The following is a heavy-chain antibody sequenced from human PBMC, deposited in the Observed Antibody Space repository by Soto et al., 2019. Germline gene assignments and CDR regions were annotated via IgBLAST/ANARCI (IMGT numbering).Heavy chain of an antibody. CDR2: IYHSGST. D-gene: IGHD6-13*01. CDR1: GGSISSSNW. J-gene: IGHJ4*02. Sequence: QVQLQESGPGLVKPSGTLSLTCAVSGGSISSSNWWSWVRQPPGKGLEWIGEIYHSGSTNYNPSLQPPVTIAVDKSKHRFSLKLSSVTAADTAVYYCSGLIAAAGTFDYWGQGTLVSVSS. V-gene: IGHV4-4*02. CDR3: SGLIAAAGTFDY.